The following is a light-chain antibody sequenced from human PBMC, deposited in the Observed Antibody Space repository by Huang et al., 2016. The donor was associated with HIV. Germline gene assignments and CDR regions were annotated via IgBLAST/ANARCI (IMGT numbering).Light chain of an antibody. J-gene: IGKJ2*01. V-gene: IGKV1-39*01. CDR1: QPINNH. CDR3: QQSHSFPRT. CDR2: ATS. Sequence: DIQMTQSPSSLSASVGDRITVTCRASQPINNHLKWYRQRPGKAPELLISATSSLQNGVPSRFSGSGSGTDFSLTISSLQADDSATYYCQQSHSFPRTFAQGTHVEIK.